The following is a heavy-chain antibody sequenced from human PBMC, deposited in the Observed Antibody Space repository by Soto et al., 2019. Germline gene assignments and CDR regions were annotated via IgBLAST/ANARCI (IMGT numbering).Heavy chain of an antibody. V-gene: IGHV1-18*01. CDR2: ISAYNGNT. D-gene: IGHD6-6*01. Sequence: ASVKVSCKASGYTFTSYGISWVRQAPGQGLEWMGWISAYNGNTNYAQQLQGRVTMTTDTSTSTAYMELRSLRSDDTAVYYCAREWDSSSSYYYGMDVWGQGTTVTVSS. CDR3: AREWDSSSSYYYGMDV. J-gene: IGHJ6*02. CDR1: GYTFTSYG.